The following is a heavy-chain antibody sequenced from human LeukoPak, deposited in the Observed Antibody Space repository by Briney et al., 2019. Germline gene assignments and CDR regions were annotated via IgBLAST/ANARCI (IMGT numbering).Heavy chain of an antibody. CDR3: AREGIQLAWFDP. V-gene: IGHV1-2*02. J-gene: IGHJ5*02. CDR2: INPNSGGT. Sequence: ASVKVSFKASVYTFTVYYMHWVRQAPGQGQERVGWINPNSGGTNYAQKVQVRVTMTRNTSISTAYMELSRLRSDDTAVYYCAREGIQLAWFDPWGQGTLVTVSS. D-gene: IGHD5-18*01. CDR1: VYTFTVYY.